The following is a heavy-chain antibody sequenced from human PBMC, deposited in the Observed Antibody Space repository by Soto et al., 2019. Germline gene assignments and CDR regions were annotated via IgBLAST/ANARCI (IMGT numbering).Heavy chain of an antibody. CDR1: GYTFTSYD. V-gene: IGHV1-8*01. J-gene: IGHJ4*02. Sequence: QVQLVQSGAEVKKPGASVKVSCKASGYTFTSYDINWVRQATGQGLEWMGWMNPNSGNTGYAQKFQGRVTMTRNTSIRTAYMELSSLRSEDAPVYYCATPAVTTRLDFDYWGQGTLVTVSS. CDR3: ATPAVTTRLDFDY. CDR2: MNPNSGNT. D-gene: IGHD4-17*01.